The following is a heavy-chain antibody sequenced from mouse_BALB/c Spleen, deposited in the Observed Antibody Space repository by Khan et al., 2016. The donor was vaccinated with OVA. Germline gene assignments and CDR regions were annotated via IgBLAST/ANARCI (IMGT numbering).Heavy chain of an antibody. V-gene: IGHV9-1*02. CDR3: ARGASYWYFDV. J-gene: IGHJ1*01. CDR2: INTYTGEP. CDR1: GYTFTNYG. Sequence: QIQLVQSGPELKKPGETVKISCKASGYTFTNYGMNWVKQAPGKGLKWMGWINTYTGEPTYTDDFKGRFSFSLETSANTSYLQINNLQNEDIATYFCARGASYWYFDVWGAGTTVTVSS.